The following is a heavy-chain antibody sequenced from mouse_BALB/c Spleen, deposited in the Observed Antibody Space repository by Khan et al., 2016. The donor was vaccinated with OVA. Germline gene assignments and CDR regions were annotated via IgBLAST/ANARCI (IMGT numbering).Heavy chain of an antibody. J-gene: IGHJ2*01. CDR2: INPSSNYT. V-gene: IGHV1-7*01. CDR1: GYTFTSYW. CDR3: ARDRIDY. Sequence: QVQLQQSGAELAKPGASVKMSCKASGYTFTSYWVHWVKQRPGQGLEWIGYINPSSNYTDYTQNFKDKATLTADKSSSTAYMQLSSLTSEDSAVYYCARDRIDYWGQGTTLTVSS.